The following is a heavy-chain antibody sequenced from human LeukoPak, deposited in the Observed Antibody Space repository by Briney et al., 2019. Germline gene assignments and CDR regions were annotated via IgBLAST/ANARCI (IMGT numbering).Heavy chain of an antibody. V-gene: IGHV4-34*01. Sequence: PSETLSLTCAVYGGSFSGYYWSWIRQPPGKGLEWIGEINHSGSTNYNPSLKSRVTISVDTSKNQFSLKLSSVTAANTAVYYCARGRIQLWNYNWFDPWGQGTLVTVSS. J-gene: IGHJ5*02. CDR2: INHSGST. D-gene: IGHD5-18*01. CDR3: ARGRIQLWNYNWFDP. CDR1: GGSFSGYY.